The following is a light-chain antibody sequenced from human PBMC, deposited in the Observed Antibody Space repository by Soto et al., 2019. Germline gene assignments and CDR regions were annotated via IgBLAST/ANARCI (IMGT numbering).Light chain of an antibody. CDR2: DIS. Sequence: QSALTQPASVSGSPGQSITISCTGTSSDVGGYNYVSWYQQHPGKAPKLMIYDISNRPSGVSNRFSGSKSGNTASLTISGVEAEEEADYYCSSYTCSSTLLYVFGTGTKLTVL. CDR1: SSDVGGYNY. V-gene: IGLV2-14*01. J-gene: IGLJ1*01. CDR3: SSYTCSSTLLYV.